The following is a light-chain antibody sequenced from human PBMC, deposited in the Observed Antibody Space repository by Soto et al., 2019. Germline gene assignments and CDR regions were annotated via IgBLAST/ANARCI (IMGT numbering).Light chain of an antibody. V-gene: IGKV1-9*01. CDR3: LQHNSYPLT. J-gene: IGKJ4*01. CDR2: AAS. Sequence: IQFTQSPSSLSGSVGDRVTITCRASQGINTFLAWYQKKPGKPPKRLIYAASSLQTGVPSRFSGDGFGTEFTLTISSLQPEDFATYYCLQHNSYPLTFGGGTKVDIK. CDR1: QGINTF.